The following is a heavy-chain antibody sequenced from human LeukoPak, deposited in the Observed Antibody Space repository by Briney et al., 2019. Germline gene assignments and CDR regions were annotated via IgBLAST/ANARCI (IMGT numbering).Heavy chain of an antibody. CDR1: GYTFTSHY. V-gene: IGHV1-46*01. D-gene: IGHD2-2*01. CDR3: ARDVSSTSSWWFDP. J-gene: IGHJ5*02. Sequence: GASVKVSCKASGYTFTSHYMYWVRLAPAKGLEWMGIINPTGGSTSYEHKFQGRVTMTRDTSTSTDYMELSSLTYEDTAVYYCARDVSSTSSWWFDPWGQGTLVIVSS. CDR2: INPTGGST.